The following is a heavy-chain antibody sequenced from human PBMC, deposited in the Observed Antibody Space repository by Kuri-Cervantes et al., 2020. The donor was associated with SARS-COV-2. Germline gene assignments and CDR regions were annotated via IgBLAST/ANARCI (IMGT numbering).Heavy chain of an antibody. CDR1: GFTFSSYW. J-gene: IGHJ4*02. V-gene: IGHV3-7*01. Sequence: GGSLRLSCAASGFTFSSYWMSWVRQAPGKGLEWVANIKQDGSEKSYVDSVKGRFTISRDNSKNTQYLQMNSQRPEDTAVSYCAKSWEYCSSTSCYKVLDFWGQGTLVTVSS. CDR3: AKSWEYCSSTSCYKVLDF. D-gene: IGHD2-2*02. CDR2: IKQDGSEK.